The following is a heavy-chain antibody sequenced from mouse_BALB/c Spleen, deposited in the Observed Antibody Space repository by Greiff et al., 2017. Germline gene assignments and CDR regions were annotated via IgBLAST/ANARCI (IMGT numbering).Heavy chain of an antibody. J-gene: IGHJ2*01. Sequence: EVQLQQSGAELVKPGASVKLSCTASGFNIKDTYMHWVKQRPEQGLEWIGRIDPANGNTKYDPKFQGKATITADTSSNIAYLQLSSLTSEDTAVYYCARNYYGSNYFDYWGQGTTLTVSS. V-gene: IGHV14-3*02. CDR3: ARNYYGSNYFDY. CDR1: GFNIKDTY. D-gene: IGHD1-1*01. CDR2: IDPANGNT.